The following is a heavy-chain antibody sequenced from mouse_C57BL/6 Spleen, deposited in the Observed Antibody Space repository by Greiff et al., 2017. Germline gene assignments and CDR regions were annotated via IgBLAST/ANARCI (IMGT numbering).Heavy chain of an antibody. V-gene: IGHV2-3*01. CDR1: GFSFTSYG. D-gene: IGHD2-4*01. J-gene: IGHJ3*01. CDR2: IWGDGST. Sequence: QVQLKQSGPGLVAPSQSLSITCTVSGFSFTSYGVSWVRQPPGKGLEWLGVIWGDGSTNDHSALISRLSISKDNSKSQVFLKLNSLQTDDTAAYFCAKPGWDYRFAYWGQGTLVTVSA. CDR3: AKPGWDYRFAY.